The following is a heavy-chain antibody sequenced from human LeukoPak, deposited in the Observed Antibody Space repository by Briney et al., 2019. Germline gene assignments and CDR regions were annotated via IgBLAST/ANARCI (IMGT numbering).Heavy chain of an antibody. CDR3: ARGLVAISYYYYYGMDV. Sequence: SETLSLTCAVSGGSISSSNWWSWVRQPPGKGLEWIGEINHSGSTNYNPSLKSRVTISVDTSKNQFSLKLSSVTAADTAVYYCARGLVAISYYYYYGMDVWGQGTTVTVSS. CDR2: INHSGST. D-gene: IGHD5-12*01. CDR1: GGSISSSNW. V-gene: IGHV4-4*02. J-gene: IGHJ6*02.